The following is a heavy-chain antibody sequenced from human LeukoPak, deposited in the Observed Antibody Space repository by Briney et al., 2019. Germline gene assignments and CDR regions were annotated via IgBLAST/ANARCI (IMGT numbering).Heavy chain of an antibody. CDR1: GGSISGHY. D-gene: IGHD3-22*01. CDR2: IYYSGST. J-gene: IGHJ5*02. Sequence: PSETLSLTCGVSGGSISGHYWTWIRQPPGKGLEWIGYIYYSGSTNYNPSLKSRVTISVDTSKNQFSLKLSSVTAADTAVYYCARDRYYYDSSGYHGAWFDPWGQGTLVTVSS. V-gene: IGHV4-59*11. CDR3: ARDRYYYDSSGYHGAWFDP.